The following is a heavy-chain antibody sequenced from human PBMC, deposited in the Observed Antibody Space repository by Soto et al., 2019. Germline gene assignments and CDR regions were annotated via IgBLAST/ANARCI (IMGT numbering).Heavy chain of an antibody. CDR3: ARGPSNCDPLAGYPAYYFGD. D-gene: IGHD3-9*01. Sequence: QVQLVQSGAEVKKPGSSVKVSCKASGGTFSTYPISWVRQAPGHGLEWMGGIIPVLGTANYAQRFQDRVTSTADESTSTAYMDLSSLRSEATAFYYCARGPSNCDPLAGYPAYYFGDWGQGTLVTVPS. V-gene: IGHV1-69*11. J-gene: IGHJ4*02. CDR1: GGTFSTYP. CDR2: IIPVLGTA.